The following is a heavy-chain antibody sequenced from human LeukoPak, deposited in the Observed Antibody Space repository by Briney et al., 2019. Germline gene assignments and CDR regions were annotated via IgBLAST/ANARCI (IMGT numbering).Heavy chain of an antibody. V-gene: IGHV3-23*01. CDR1: GFTFSSYA. CDR2: ISGSGGST. CDR3: AKRGPTYYYDSSGYDY. J-gene: IGHJ4*02. Sequence: GGSLRLSCAASGFTFSSYAMSWVRQAPGKGLEWASAISGSGGSTYYADSVKGRFTISGDNSKNTLYLQMNSLRAEDTAVYYCAKRGPTYYYDSSGYDYWGQGTLVTVSS. D-gene: IGHD3-22*01.